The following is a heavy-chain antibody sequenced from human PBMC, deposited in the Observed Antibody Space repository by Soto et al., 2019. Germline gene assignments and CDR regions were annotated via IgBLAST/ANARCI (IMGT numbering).Heavy chain of an antibody. CDR1: GGSVSSGSYY. J-gene: IGHJ4*02. CDR2: IYYSGST. D-gene: IGHD5-18*01. Sequence: SETLSLTCTVSGGSVSSGSYYWSWIRQPPGKGLEWIGYIYYSGSTNYNPSLKSRVTISVDTSKNQFSLKLSSVTAADTAVYYCARHHNYGPFLDYWGQGTLVTLSS. V-gene: IGHV4-61*01. CDR3: ARHHNYGPFLDY.